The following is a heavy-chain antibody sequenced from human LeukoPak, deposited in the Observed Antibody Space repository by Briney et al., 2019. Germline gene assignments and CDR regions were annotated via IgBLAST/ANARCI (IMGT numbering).Heavy chain of an antibody. Sequence: GASVKVSCKASGGTFSSYAISWVRQAPGQGLEWMGRIIPILGIANYAQKFQGRVTITADKSTGTAYMELSSLRSEDTAVYYCAIPPYGSGSYNWGQGTMVTVSS. J-gene: IGHJ3*02. CDR3: AIPPYGSGSYN. CDR2: IIPILGIA. CDR1: GGTFSSYA. D-gene: IGHD3-10*01. V-gene: IGHV1-69*04.